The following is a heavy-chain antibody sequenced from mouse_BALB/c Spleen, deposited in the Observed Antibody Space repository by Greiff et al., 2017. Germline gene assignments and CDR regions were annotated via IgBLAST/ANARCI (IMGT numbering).Heavy chain of an antibody. V-gene: IGHV3-2*02. D-gene: IGHD1-3*01. CDR3: AREVRGYAMDY. CDR1: GYSITSDYA. J-gene: IGHJ4*01. CDR2: ISYSGST. Sequence: EVQLVESGPGLVKPSQSLSLTCTVTGYSITSDYAWNWIRQFPGNKLEWMGYISYSGSTSYNPSLKSRISITRDTSKNQFFLQLNSVTTEDTATYYCAREVRGYAMDYWGQGTSVTVSS.